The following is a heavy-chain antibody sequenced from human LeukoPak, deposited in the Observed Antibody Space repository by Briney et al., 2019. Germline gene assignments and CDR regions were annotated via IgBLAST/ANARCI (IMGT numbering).Heavy chain of an antibody. CDR2: IDGSGHTT. Sequence: GGSLRLSCAASGFTFTSHVMSWVHQTPGKELEWVSAIDGSGHTTYYADSVRGRFIISRDNSKKMLYLQMNSLRAEDTATYYCARGSIRSGSLMWFDPWGQGTLVTVSS. CDR3: ARGSIRSGSLMWFDP. J-gene: IGHJ5*02. V-gene: IGHV3-23*01. D-gene: IGHD3-3*01. CDR1: GFTFTSHV.